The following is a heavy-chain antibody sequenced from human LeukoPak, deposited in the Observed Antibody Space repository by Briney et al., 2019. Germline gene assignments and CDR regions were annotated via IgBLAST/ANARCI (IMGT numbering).Heavy chain of an antibody. CDR2: ISAYNGNT. J-gene: IGHJ6*02. Sequence: KPGGSLRLSCAASGFTFSSYAMSWVRQAPGQGLEWMGWISAYNGNTNYAQKLQGRVTMTTDTSTSTAYMELRSLRSDDTAVYYCARDKYCSSTSCSRWDYYYYGMDVWGQGTTVTVSS. CDR1: GFTFSSYA. D-gene: IGHD2-2*01. V-gene: IGHV1-18*01. CDR3: ARDKYCSSTSCSRWDYYYYGMDV.